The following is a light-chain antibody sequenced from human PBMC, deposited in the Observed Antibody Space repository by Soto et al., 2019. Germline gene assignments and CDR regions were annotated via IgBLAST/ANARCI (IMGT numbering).Light chain of an antibody. CDR1: QNLSRYF. Sequence: VVAKSPGALSLSPGDRASLSCRASQNLSRYFLAWYQHKPGQAPRLLISGASRRATGIPDRFSGAGSGTDFTLTISRLEPEDFALYYCPRPDSLPIPFAQGTRLEI. J-gene: IGKJ5*01. CDR3: PRPDSLPIP. CDR2: GAS. V-gene: IGKV3-20*01.